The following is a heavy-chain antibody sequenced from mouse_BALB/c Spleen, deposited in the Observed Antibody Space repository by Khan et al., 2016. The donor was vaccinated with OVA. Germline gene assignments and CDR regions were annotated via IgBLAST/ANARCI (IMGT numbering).Heavy chain of an antibody. D-gene: IGHD4-1*01. V-gene: IGHV3-2*02. CDR2: ISYRGRT. J-gene: IGHJ3*01. CDR1: GYSITSDYA. Sequence: EVELVESGPGLVKPSQSLSLTCTVTGYSITSDYAWNWIRQFPGNKLEWMGYISYRGRTSYNPSLKSRISVTRDTSKNQFFLQLNSVTTEDTATYYSAMGRTYWGQGTLVTVSA. CDR3: AMGRTY.